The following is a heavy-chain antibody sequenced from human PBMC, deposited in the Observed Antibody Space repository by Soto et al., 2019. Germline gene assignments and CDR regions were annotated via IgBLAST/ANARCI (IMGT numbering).Heavy chain of an antibody. CDR2: INPNSGGT. D-gene: IGHD4-4*01. CDR3: ARDREMATVGGVFDY. CDR1: GYTFTGYY. J-gene: IGHJ4*02. Sequence: QVQLVQSGAEVKKPGASVKVSCKASGYTFTGYYMHWVRQAPGQGLEWMGWINPNSGGTNSARKLQGRVTMTRDTSISTAYMELSGLRSDDTAVYYCARDREMATVGGVFDYWGQGTLVTVSS. V-gene: IGHV1-2*02.